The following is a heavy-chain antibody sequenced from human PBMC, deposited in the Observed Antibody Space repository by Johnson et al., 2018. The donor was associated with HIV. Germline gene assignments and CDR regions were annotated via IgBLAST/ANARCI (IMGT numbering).Heavy chain of an antibody. Sequence: QVQLVESGGGVVQPGRSLRLSCAASGFTFSSYAMHWVRQAPGKGLEWVAVISYDGSNKYYADSVKGRFTISRDNSKNTLYLQMNSLRAEDTAVYYCARATYSSSWVGSFDIWGQGTMVTVSS. CDR1: GFTFSSYA. CDR2: ISYDGSNK. D-gene: IGHD6-13*01. V-gene: IGHV3-30-3*01. J-gene: IGHJ3*02. CDR3: ARATYSSSWVGSFDI.